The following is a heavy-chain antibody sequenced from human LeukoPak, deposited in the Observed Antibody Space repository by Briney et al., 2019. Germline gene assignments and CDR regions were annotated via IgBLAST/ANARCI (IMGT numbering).Heavy chain of an antibody. J-gene: IGHJ4*02. D-gene: IGHD3-9*01. CDR1: GYTFTSYG. V-gene: IGHV1-18*01. Sequence: ASVKVSCKASGYTFTSYGISWVRQAPGQGLEWMGWISAYNGNTNDAQKLQGRVTMTTDTSTSTAYMELRSLRSDDTAVYYCARATPRNMVLRYDLGDYWGQGTLVTVSS. CDR2: ISAYNGNT. CDR3: ARATPRNMVLRYDLGDY.